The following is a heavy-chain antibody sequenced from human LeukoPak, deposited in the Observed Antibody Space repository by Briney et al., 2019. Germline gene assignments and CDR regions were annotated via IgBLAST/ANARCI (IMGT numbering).Heavy chain of an antibody. CDR3: ARTKYYDSTGHPTTD. V-gene: IGHV1-18*01. CDR2: ISAYNGNT. J-gene: IGHJ4*02. CDR1: GYTFTSYG. Sequence: ASVKVSCKPSGYTFTSYGISWVRQAPGQGLEWMGWISAYNGNTNYAQKLQGRVTMTTDTSTSTAYMELRSLRSDDTAVYYCARTKYYDSTGHPTTDWGQGTLVTVSS. D-gene: IGHD3-22*01.